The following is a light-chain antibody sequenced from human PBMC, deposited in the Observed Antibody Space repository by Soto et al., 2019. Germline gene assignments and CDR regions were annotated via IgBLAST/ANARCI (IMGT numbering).Light chain of an antibody. CDR2: GAS. V-gene: IGKV3-20*01. J-gene: IGKJ5*01. Sequence: VLTQSPGTLSLSPGESATLSCRASQTVSITYLTWYQQKPGQAPRLLIFGASKRATGIPGRFSGSGSGRDFTLTISGLEPEDFAVYYRQQYGSSPLISFGQGTRLEI. CDR1: QTVSITY. CDR3: QQYGSSPLIS.